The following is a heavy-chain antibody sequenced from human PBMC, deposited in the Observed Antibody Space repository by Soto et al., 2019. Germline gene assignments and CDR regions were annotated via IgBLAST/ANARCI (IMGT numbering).Heavy chain of an antibody. CDR2: INPRGGST. D-gene: IGHD1-26*01. Sequence: QVQLVQSGAEVKKPGASVNVSCKASGYTFTSYYMHWVRQAPGQVLEWMGIINPRGGSTTYAQKFQGRVTVTRDTSTSTVYMELSNLRSDDTAIYYCARVALSGGGWLDPWGQGTLVTVSS. CDR3: ARVALSGGGWLDP. CDR1: GYTFTSYY. J-gene: IGHJ5*02. V-gene: IGHV1-46*01.